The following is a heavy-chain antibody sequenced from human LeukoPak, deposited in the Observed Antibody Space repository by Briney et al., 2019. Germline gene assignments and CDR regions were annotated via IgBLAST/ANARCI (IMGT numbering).Heavy chain of an antibody. Sequence: GGSLRLSCAASGFTFSSYSMNWVRQAPGKGLEWVSSISSSGSYINYADSVKGRFTISRDNAKNSLYLQMNSLRAEDTAVYYCARDWCSGGSCYSSFDYWGQGTLVTVSS. CDR2: ISSSGSYI. J-gene: IGHJ4*02. D-gene: IGHD2-15*01. CDR3: ARDWCSGGSCYSSFDY. V-gene: IGHV3-21*01. CDR1: GFTFSSYS.